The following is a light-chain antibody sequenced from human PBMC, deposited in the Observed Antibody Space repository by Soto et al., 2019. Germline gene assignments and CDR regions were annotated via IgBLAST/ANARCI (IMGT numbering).Light chain of an antibody. V-gene: IGKV3-20*01. Sequence: EIVLTQSPGTLSLSPGERTTLSCRASQSLTNSRLAWYQQKPGQAPKVLIYGASSRATGIPDRFSGSGSGTDFTLTISCLQSEDFATYYCQQYYSFPLTFGGGTKVDIK. J-gene: IGKJ4*01. CDR1: QSLTNSR. CDR2: GAS. CDR3: QQYYSFPLT.